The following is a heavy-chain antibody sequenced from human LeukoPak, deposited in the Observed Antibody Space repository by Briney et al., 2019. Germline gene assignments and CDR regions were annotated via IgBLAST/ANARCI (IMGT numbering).Heavy chain of an antibody. CDR1: GFTFSRDA. V-gene: IGHV3-21*01. D-gene: IGHD1-26*01. J-gene: IGHJ4*02. CDR3: ARGGGSYSY. Sequence: PGGSLRLSCAGSGFTFSRDAMNWVRQAPGKGLEWVSSINSRSTHTAYADSVKGRFTISRDNGNNSVFLQMKSLGVDDTAIYFCARGGGSYSYWGQGVRVTVSS. CDR2: INSRSTHT.